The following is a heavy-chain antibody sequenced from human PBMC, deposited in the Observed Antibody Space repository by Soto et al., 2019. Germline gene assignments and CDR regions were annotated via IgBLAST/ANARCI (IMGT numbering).Heavy chain of an antibody. CDR2: IFSSGTT. V-gene: IGHV4-30-4*01. Sequence: SETLSLTCTVSGDSISSGNKYWSWIRQPPGKGLEWIGYIFSSGTTYYSPSLKSRLSMSLDTAQNQFSLKVNSVTDADTAVYYCARVPSPFDYYYAMDVWGQGTTVTVSS. D-gene: IGHD3-16*01. CDR3: ARVPSPFDYYYAMDV. J-gene: IGHJ6*02. CDR1: GDSISSGNKY.